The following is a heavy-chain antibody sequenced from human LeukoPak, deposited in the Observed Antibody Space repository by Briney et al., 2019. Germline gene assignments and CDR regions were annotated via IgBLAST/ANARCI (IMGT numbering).Heavy chain of an antibody. CDR1: GGSISSYY. J-gene: IGHJ4*02. CDR2: ISSTGST. V-gene: IGHV4-59*08. CDR3: ARRAYSAAYWKHFDY. D-gene: IGHD1-1*01. Sequence: SETLSLTCTVSGGSISSYYWSWIRQPPGKGLEWIGYISSTGSTYYNPSLKSRLSISLDTSKNQFSLKLNSVTAADTAVYFCARRAYSAAYWKHFDYWGQGTLVTVSS.